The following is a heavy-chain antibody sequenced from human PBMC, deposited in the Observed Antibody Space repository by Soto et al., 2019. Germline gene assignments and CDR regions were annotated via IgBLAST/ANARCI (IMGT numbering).Heavy chain of an antibody. D-gene: IGHD6-13*01. J-gene: IGHJ3*02. V-gene: IGHV1-18*04. Sequence: GSVQVSFKASGYPFTSYGVSWVRQAPGQGLEWMGWISAYNGNTNYAQKLQGRVTMTTDTSTSTAYMELRSLRSDDTAVYYCARDGIAADPRGAFDIWGQGTLVTVSS. CDR1: GYPFTSYG. CDR3: ARDGIAADPRGAFDI. CDR2: ISAYNGNT.